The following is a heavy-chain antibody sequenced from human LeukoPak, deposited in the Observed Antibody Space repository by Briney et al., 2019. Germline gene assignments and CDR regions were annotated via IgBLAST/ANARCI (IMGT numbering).Heavy chain of an antibody. CDR3: ARDSGRYDFWSGYRPFYYFDY. CDR1: GYTFTSYG. J-gene: IGHJ4*02. D-gene: IGHD3-3*01. V-gene: IGHV1-18*01. CDR2: MSAYNGNT. Sequence: ASVKVSCKASGYTFTSYGISWVRQAPGQGLEWMGWMSAYNGNTNYAQKLQGRVTMTTDTSTSTAYMELRSLRSDDTAVYYCARDSGRYDFWSGYRPFYYFDYWGQGTLVTVSS.